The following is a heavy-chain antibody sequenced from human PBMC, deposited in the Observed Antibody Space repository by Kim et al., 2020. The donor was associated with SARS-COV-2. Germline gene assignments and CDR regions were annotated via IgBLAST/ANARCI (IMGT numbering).Heavy chain of an antibody. V-gene: IGHV3-30*07. D-gene: IGHD3-16*01. Sequence: SVKGRFTISRDNSKNTLYLQMNSLRAEDTAVYYCASTSIMITFGGAPGYWGQGTLVTVSS. CDR3: ASTSIMITFGGAPGY. J-gene: IGHJ4*02.